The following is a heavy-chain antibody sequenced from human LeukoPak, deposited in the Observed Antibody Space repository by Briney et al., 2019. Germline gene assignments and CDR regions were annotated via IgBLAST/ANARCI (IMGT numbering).Heavy chain of an antibody. Sequence: SETLSLTCTVSVGSISSGGYYCSWIRQHPGNCLEWIGYIYYSGSTYYNPSLKSRVTISVDTSKNQFSLKLSSVTAADTSVYYCARGGYCSCTSCYTQHPFDYCGQGTLVTVSS. V-gene: IGHV4-31*03. CDR2: IYYSGST. CDR3: ARGGYCSCTSCYTQHPFDY. J-gene: IGHJ4*02. D-gene: IGHD2-2*02. CDR1: VGSISSGGYY.